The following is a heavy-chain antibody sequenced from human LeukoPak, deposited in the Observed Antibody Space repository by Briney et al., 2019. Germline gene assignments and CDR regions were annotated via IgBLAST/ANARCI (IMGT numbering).Heavy chain of an antibody. V-gene: IGHV3-33*01. Sequence: GRSLRLSCAASGIPFSRHGWNWIRQPPGKGLEWVGVICSDGSKDYYADSVKGRFTISRDNSRNTAYLQMNGLRVEDTALYYCVRVRGHAFDIWGQGTMVTVSS. CDR1: GIPFSRHG. J-gene: IGHJ3*02. CDR2: ICSDGSKD. CDR3: VRVRGHAFDI.